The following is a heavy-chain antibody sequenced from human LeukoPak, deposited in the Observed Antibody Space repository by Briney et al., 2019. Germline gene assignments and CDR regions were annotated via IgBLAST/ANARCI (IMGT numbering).Heavy chain of an antibody. CDR1: GGSISSYY. D-gene: IGHD6-13*01. Sequence: PSETLSLTCTVSGGSISSYYWGWIRQPPGKGLEWIGSIYYSGGTYYNPSLKSRVTISVDTSKNQFSLKLSSVTAADTAVYYCARVRSNSWWGNYWGQGTLVTVSS. CDR3: ARVRSNSWWGNY. J-gene: IGHJ4*02. V-gene: IGHV4-39*07. CDR2: IYYSGGT.